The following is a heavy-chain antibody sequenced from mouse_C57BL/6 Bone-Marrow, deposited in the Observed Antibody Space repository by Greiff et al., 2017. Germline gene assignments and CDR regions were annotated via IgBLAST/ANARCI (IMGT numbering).Heavy chain of an antibody. Sequence: EVKLMESGEGLVKPGGSLKLSCAASGFTFSSYAMSWVRQTPEKRLEWVAYISSGGDYIYHADTVKGRFTISRDNARNTLYLQMSSLKSEDTAMYYCTRDDGYWDYWGQGTTLTVSS. D-gene: IGHD2-3*01. V-gene: IGHV5-9-1*02. CDR3: TRDDGYWDY. J-gene: IGHJ2*01. CDR2: ISSGGDYI. CDR1: GFTFSSYA.